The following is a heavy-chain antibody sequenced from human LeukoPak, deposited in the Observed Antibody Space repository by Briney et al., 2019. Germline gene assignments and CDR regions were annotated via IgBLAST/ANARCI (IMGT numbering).Heavy chain of an antibody. D-gene: IGHD6-13*01. CDR1: GFTFSSYW. Sequence: PGGSLRLFCAASGFTFSSYWMSWVRQAPGKGLEWVANIKQDGSEKYYVDSVKGRFTISRDNAKNSLYLQMNSLRAEDTAVYYCARDRQAGSSSWSIYYFDYWGQGALVTVSS. V-gene: IGHV3-7*01. J-gene: IGHJ4*02. CDR3: ARDRQAGSSSWSIYYFDY. CDR2: IKQDGSEK.